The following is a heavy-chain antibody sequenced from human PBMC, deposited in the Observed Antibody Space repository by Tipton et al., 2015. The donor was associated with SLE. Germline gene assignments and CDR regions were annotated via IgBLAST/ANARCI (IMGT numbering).Heavy chain of an antibody. Sequence: SLRLSCATSGFTFRTSVMHWVRQAPGKGLEWVALISYDGSNKFYADSVKGRFTISRDNSRNTLYLHMNSLRVEDTAVFYCAENTPHFFWGQGTLVTVSS. D-gene: IGHD2/OR15-2a*01. CDR3: AENTPHFF. CDR1: GFTFRTSV. V-gene: IGHV3-33*05. CDR2: ISYDGSNK. J-gene: IGHJ4*02.